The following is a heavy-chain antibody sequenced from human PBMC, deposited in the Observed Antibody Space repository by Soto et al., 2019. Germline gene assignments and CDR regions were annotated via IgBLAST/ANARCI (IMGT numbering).Heavy chain of an antibody. CDR2: IIPIFGTA. CDR3: ARDRHEYYYDSSGYYSSDY. CDR1: GGTFSSYA. V-gene: IGHV1-69*13. J-gene: IGHJ4*02. Sequence: ASVKVSCKASGGTFSSYAISWVRQAPGQGLEWMGGIIPIFGTANYAQKFQGRVTITADESTSTAYMELSSLRSEDTAVYYCARDRHEYYYDSSGYYSSDYWGQGTLVTVSS. D-gene: IGHD3-22*01.